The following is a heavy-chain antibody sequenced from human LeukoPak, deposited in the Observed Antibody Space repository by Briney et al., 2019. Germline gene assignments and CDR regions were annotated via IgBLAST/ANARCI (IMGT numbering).Heavy chain of an antibody. CDR1: GFPFSDYY. CDR3: AKAGARGNVNWFDS. CDR2: ISASGGSK. D-gene: IGHD1-1*01. J-gene: IGHJ5*01. Sequence: GGSLRLSCAASGFPFSDYYMSWIRQAPGKGLQWVSGISASGGSKDYADSVKGRFSISRDNSKDTLYLQMDSLRGEDTAVYYCAKAGARGNVNWFDSWGQGTLVTVSS. V-gene: IGHV3-23*01.